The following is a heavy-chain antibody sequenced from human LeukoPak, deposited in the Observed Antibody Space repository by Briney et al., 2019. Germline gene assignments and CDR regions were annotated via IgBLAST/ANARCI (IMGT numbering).Heavy chain of an antibody. Sequence: SVKVSCKASGGTFSSYAISWVRQAPGQGLEWMGGIIPIFGTANYAQKFQGGVTITADESTSTAYMELSSLRSEDTAVYYCARDGYYDFWSGYADRHYYYYMDVWGKGTTVTVSS. J-gene: IGHJ6*03. V-gene: IGHV1-69*13. D-gene: IGHD3-3*01. CDR3: ARDGYYDFWSGYADRHYYYYMDV. CDR1: GGTFSSYA. CDR2: IIPIFGTA.